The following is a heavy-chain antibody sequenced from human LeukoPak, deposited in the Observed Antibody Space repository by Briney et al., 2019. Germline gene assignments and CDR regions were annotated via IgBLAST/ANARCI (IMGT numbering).Heavy chain of an antibody. CDR3: ARHDRRGVYNFDY. CDR2: IYYSGST. Sequence: PSETLSLTCSVSGGSISSYYWSWIRQPPGKGLEWIGYIYYSGSTNYNPSLKSRVTISIDTSKNQFSLKLSSVTATDTAVYYCARHDRRGVYNFDYWGQGTLVTASS. CDR1: GGSISSYY. D-gene: IGHD2-8*01. J-gene: IGHJ4*02. V-gene: IGHV4-59*08.